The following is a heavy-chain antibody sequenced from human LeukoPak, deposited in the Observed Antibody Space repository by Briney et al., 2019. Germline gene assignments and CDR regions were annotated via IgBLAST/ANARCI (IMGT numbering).Heavy chain of an antibody. CDR1: GFTFSTNA. CDR3: ARDLRTDYDSSGYYSALFGY. D-gene: IGHD3-22*01. Sequence: QPGGSLRLSCAASGFTFSTNAMSWVRQAPGKGLEWVSIISGSTYYADSVKGRFTISRDNSKNTLYLQMNSLRAEDTAVYYCARDLRTDYDSSGYYSALFGYWGQGTLVTVSS. V-gene: IGHV3-23*01. J-gene: IGHJ4*02. CDR2: ISGST.